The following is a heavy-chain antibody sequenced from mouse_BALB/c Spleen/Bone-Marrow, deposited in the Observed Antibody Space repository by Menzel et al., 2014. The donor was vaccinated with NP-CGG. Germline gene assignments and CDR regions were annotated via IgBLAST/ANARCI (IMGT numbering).Heavy chain of an antibody. CDR1: GFTFSHYG. CDR2: IGSGGTYI. CDR3: ARHLLLRSSNTMDY. V-gene: IGHV5-6*02. D-gene: IGHD1-1*01. Sequence: DVKLVESGGDLVKPGGSLKLSCAASGFTFSHYGMSWVRQTPDKRLEWVATIGSGGTYIYYSDSVKGRFTISRDNAKNILYLQMSSLKSEDTAMYYCARHLLLRSSNTMDYWGQGTSVTVSS. J-gene: IGHJ4*01.